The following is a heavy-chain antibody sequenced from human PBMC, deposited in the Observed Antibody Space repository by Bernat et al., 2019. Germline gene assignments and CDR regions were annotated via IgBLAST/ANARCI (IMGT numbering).Heavy chain of an antibody. CDR1: GGTFSSYA. V-gene: IGHV1-69*06. J-gene: IGHJ2*01. Sequence: QVQLVQSGAEVKKPGSSVKVSCKASGGTFSSYAISWVRQAPGQGLEWMGGIIPIFGTANYAQKFQGRVTITADKSTSTAYMELSSLRSEDTAVYYCAAGDYDILTGYFLWYFDLWVRDTLVTVS. CDR3: AAGDYDILTGYFLWYFDL. D-gene: IGHD3-9*01. CDR2: IIPIFGTA.